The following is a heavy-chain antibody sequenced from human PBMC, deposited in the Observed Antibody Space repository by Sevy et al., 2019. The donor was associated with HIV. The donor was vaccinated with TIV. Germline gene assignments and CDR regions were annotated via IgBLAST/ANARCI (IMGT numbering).Heavy chain of an antibody. CDR1: GFTFTNAW. V-gene: IGHV3-7*01. J-gene: IGHJ3*02. CDR3: ARDSSYCSGDKCYDVFDI. D-gene: IGHD2-21*01. Sequence: GGSLRLSCAASGFTFTNAWMNWVRQAPGKDLEWVANIKRDESVKHYVDSVKGRFSVSRDNAKNSLYLHMNSLRADDTALYYCARDSSYCSGDKCYDVFDIWGQGTMVTVSS. CDR2: IKRDESVK.